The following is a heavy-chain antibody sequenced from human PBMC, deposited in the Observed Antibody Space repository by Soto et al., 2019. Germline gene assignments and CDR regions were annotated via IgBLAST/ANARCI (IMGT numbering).Heavy chain of an antibody. D-gene: IGHD4-4*01. V-gene: IGHV1-3*01. J-gene: IGHJ3*02. CDR3: ARGAVYRGAFDI. CDR1: GCTFISYA. CDR2: NNAGNGNT. Sequence: ASVQVSCKASGCTFISYALHWVGRAAGRRRGWLGRNNAGNGNTKYSQKFQGRVTITTDTSASTAYMELSSLRSEDTAVYYCARGAVYRGAFDIWGQGTMVTVSS.